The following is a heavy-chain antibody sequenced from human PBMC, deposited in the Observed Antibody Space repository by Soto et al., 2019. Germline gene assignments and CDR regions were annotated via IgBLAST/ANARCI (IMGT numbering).Heavy chain of an antibody. D-gene: IGHD3-10*01. V-gene: IGHV3-30*03. Sequence: QAPLVESGGGVVQPGRSLRLSCAASGFAFSSYGMHWVRQAPGTGLEWVAVISYDGSLQHYADSVKGRFTISRDNDQNLVLLQMSSLRAEDTAVYYCLPDRGYGLASFLYSWGQGTLVSVSS. CDR2: ISYDGSLQ. CDR1: GFAFSSYG. J-gene: IGHJ4*02. CDR3: LPDRGYGLASFLYS.